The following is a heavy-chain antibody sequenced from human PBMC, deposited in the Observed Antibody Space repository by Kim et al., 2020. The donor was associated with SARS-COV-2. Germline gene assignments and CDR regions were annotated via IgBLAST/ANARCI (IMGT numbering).Heavy chain of an antibody. D-gene: IGHD3-10*01. CDR3: AREGSISLFRGIFDY. V-gene: IGHV3-11*06. Sequence: ADSVKGRFTTSRDNTKDSTYLQMKSLRDEDTAIYYWAREGSISLFRGIFDYWGQGTLVTVSS. J-gene: IGHJ4*02.